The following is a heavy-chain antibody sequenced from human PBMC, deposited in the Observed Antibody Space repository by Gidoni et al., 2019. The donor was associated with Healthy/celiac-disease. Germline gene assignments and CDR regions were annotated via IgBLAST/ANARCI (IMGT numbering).Heavy chain of an antibody. D-gene: IGHD3-10*01. CDR2: ISGSGGST. V-gene: IGHV3-23*01. CDR3: AKVGVLWFGELLFYDY. CDR1: GFTFSRYA. Sequence: EVQLLESGGGLVQPGGSLRLSCAASGFTFSRYAMSWVRQAPGKGLEWVSAISGSGGSTYYADSVKGRFTISRDNSKNTLYLQMNSLRAEDTAVYYCAKVGVLWFGELLFYDYWGQGTLVTVSS. J-gene: IGHJ4*02.